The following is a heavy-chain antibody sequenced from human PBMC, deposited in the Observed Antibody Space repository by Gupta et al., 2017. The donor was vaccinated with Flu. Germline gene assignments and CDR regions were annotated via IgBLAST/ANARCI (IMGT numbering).Heavy chain of an antibody. CDR2: INPYSGNSGGT. CDR3: ATISREMAREVPANYYYYGMDV. V-gene: IGHV1-2*02. Sequence: QLXXSGAEVXKPXASXKVXCKAXXXXXXXXXXXXXXXXXXXGLEWMGLINPYSGNSGGTSYAQRFQDRVTMTRDTSITTAYMELSRLRSDDTAVYYCATISREMAREVPANYYYYGMDVWGQGTTVIVSS. CDR1: XXXXXXXX. J-gene: IGHJ6*02. D-gene: IGHD3-10*01.